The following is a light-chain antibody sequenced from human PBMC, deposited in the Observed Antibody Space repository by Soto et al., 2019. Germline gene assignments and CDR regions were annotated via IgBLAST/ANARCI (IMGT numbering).Light chain of an antibody. CDR1: RTNIGSNT. Sequence: QSVLTQPPSESGTPGQRVTISCSGSRTNIGSNTVNWYQQLPGTAPKFLIYSNNQRPSGVPKRFSGSKSSTSASLAISGLQAEDEADYYCAAWDDSLNGHVVFGGGTKVTVL. CDR2: SNN. CDR3: AAWDDSLNGHVV. V-gene: IGLV1-44*01. J-gene: IGLJ2*01.